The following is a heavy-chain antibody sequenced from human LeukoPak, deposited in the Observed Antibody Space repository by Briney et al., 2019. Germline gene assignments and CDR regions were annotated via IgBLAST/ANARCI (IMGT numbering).Heavy chain of an antibody. Sequence: GGSLRLSCAASGFTFSNYAMSWVRQAPGKGLEWVSAITGGGSGIFYADSMKSRFTISRDNSKNTLYLQINSLRAEDTAVYYCAKWGDYDVLTGYYVSDYWGQGTLVTVSS. V-gene: IGHV3-23*01. J-gene: IGHJ4*02. CDR2: ITGGGSGI. D-gene: IGHD3-9*01. CDR1: GFTFSNYA. CDR3: AKWGDYDVLTGYYVSDY.